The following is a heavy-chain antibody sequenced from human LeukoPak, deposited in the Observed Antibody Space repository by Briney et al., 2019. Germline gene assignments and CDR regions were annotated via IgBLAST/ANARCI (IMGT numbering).Heavy chain of an antibody. CDR1: GFTFSSYS. V-gene: IGHV3-21*06. D-gene: IGHD3-9*01. CDR3: ARGGRYFDCFDY. Sequence: GGSLRLSCAASGFTFSSYSINWVRQAPGKGPEWVSSISSSSSYIYYADSVKGRFTISRDNAKNSLYLQMNSLRAEDTAVYYCARGGRYFDCFDYWGQGTLVTVSS. CDR2: ISSSSSYI. J-gene: IGHJ4*02.